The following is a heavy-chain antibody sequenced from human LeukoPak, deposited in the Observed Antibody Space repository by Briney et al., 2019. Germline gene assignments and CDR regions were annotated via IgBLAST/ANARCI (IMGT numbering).Heavy chain of an antibody. Sequence: GGSLRLSCEASGFTFSSYWMSWVRQAPGKGLEWVANIKKDGSERYYVDSVTGRFTISRDNAKNSLFLQMNSLRDEDTAVYFCARNTELLTSRNWYFDLWGRGTLVTVSS. CDR2: IKKDGSER. J-gene: IGHJ2*01. V-gene: IGHV3-7*01. CDR3: ARNTELLTSRNWYFDL. CDR1: GFTFSSYW. D-gene: IGHD3-10*01.